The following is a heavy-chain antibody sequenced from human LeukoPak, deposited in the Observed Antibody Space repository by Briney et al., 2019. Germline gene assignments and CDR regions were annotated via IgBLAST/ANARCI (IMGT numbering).Heavy chain of an antibody. J-gene: IGHJ4*02. V-gene: IGHV4-38-2*01. CDR3: ARIITMIRGERSGYFAS. Sequence: PSETLSLTCAVSGYGISSDYYWGWIRQPPGKGLEWMASIYHSGSTYYNPSLKNRVTISVDTSKSQLSLELISVTAADTAVYYCARIITMIRGERSGYFASWGQGTLVTVSP. CDR1: GYGISSDYY. CDR2: IYHSGST. D-gene: IGHD3-10*01.